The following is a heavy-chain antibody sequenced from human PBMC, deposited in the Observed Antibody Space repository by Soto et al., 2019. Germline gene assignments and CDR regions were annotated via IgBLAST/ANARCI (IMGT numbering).Heavy chain of an antibody. D-gene: IGHD2-2*02. CDR1: GFTFSSYA. V-gene: IGHV3-30-3*01. CDR3: ARDPAVVVPAAIDGMDV. CDR2: ISYDGSNK. J-gene: IGHJ6*02. Sequence: PGGSLRLSCAASGFTFSSYAMHWVRQAPGKGLEWVAVISYDGSNKYYADSVKGRFTISRDNSKNTLYLQMNSLRAEDTAVYYCARDPAVVVPAAIDGMDVWGQGTTVTVSS.